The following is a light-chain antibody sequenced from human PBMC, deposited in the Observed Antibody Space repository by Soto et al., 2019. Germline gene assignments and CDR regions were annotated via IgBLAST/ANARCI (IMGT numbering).Light chain of an antibody. V-gene: IGKV3-20*01. Sequence: EIVLTQSPGTLSLSPGERATLSCRASQSVSSSYLAWYQQKPGQAPRLLIYGASSRATGIPDRFSGSGSGTDFTLIISRLEPEDFALYYCQQYGNSPHTFGPGTKVDIK. CDR1: QSVSSSY. CDR2: GAS. J-gene: IGKJ3*01. CDR3: QQYGNSPHT.